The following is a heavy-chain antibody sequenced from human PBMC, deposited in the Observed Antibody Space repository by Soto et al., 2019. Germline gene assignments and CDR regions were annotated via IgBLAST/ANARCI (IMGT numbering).Heavy chain of an antibody. V-gene: IGHV4-31*03. J-gene: IGHJ5*02. Sequence: SDTLSLTCTVSGGSISRGGYYWSWIRQHPGKGLEWIGYIYYSGSTNHNPSLTSRVTISVDTSKNQFSLKLSSVTAADTAVYYCARAVGQQLVLSGEFDPWGQGTLVTVSS. CDR1: GGSISRGGYY. CDR3: ARAVGQQLVLSGEFDP. D-gene: IGHD6-13*01. CDR2: IYYSGST.